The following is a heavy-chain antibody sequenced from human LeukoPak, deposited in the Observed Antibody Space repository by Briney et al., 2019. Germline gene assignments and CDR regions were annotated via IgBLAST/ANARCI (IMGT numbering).Heavy chain of an antibody. CDR3: ARVEHFDWLDYHWFDP. CDR2: INPNIGGT. V-gene: IGHV1-2*02. Sequence: ASVKVSCTASGYSFTAYYIHRVRQAPGQGLEWMGWINPNIGGTKSAQNFQGRVTMTRDTTISTAYMELSRLTSDDTAVYYCARVEHFDWLDYHWFDPWGQGTLVTVSS. J-gene: IGHJ5*02. D-gene: IGHD3-9*01. CDR1: GYSFTAYY.